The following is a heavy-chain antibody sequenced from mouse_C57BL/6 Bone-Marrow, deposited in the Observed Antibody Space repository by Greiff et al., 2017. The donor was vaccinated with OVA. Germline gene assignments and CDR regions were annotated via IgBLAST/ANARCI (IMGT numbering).Heavy chain of an antibody. V-gene: IGHV1-53*01. D-gene: IGHD1-1*01. J-gene: IGHJ4*01. CDR2: INPSNGGT. Sequence: QVQLKQPGTELVKPGASVKLSCKASGYTFTSYWMHWVKQRPGQGLEWLGNINPSNGGTNYNEKFKSKATLTVDKSSSTDYMQLSSLTSEDSAVYYCARTRVCTTVEMDYWGQGTSVTVSS. CDR3: ARTRVCTTVEMDY. CDR1: GYTFTSYW.